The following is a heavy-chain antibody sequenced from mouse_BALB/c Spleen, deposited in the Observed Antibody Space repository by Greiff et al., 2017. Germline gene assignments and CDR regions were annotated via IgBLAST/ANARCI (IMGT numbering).Heavy chain of an antibody. CDR2: ISSGGSYT. V-gene: IGHV5-9-3*01. CDR3: ARAYYGNYGYAMDY. D-gene: IGHD2-10*01. Sequence: EVKVVESGGGLVKPGGSLKLSCAASGFTFSSYAMSWVRQTPEKRLEWVATISSGGSYTYYPDSVKGRFTISSDNAKNTLYLQMSSLRSEDTAMYYCARAYYGNYGYAMDYWGQGTSVTVSS. CDR1: GFTFSSYA. J-gene: IGHJ4*01.